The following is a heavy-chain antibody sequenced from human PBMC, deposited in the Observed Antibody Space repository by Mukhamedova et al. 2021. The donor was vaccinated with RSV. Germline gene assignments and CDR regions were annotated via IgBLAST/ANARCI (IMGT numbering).Heavy chain of an antibody. D-gene: IGHD4-17*01. CDR2: IWYDGSNK. J-gene: IGHJ2*01. Sequence: GKGPEWVAVIWYDGSNKYYTDSVKGRFTISRDNSKNTLFLQMSSLRVEDTAVYYCARAYGDWRYFDQWGRGTLVTVSS. V-gene: IGHV3-33*01. CDR3: ARAYGDWRYFDQ.